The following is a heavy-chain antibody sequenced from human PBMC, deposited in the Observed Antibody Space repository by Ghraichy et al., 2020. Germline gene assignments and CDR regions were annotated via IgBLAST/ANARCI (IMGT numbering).Heavy chain of an antibody. CDR1: GGSFSSYC. Sequence: SETLSLTCTVSGGSFSSYCWSWIRQSLGKGLEWIGYICDRGSTNYNPSLKSRVTISEDTSKDQFSLNLNSLTAADTAVYFCAGDKIDRAGSNGRDVWGQGTKVSVSS. D-gene: IGHD3-22*01. J-gene: IGHJ6*02. CDR2: ICDRGST. V-gene: IGHV4-59*01. CDR3: AGDKIDRAGSNGRDV.